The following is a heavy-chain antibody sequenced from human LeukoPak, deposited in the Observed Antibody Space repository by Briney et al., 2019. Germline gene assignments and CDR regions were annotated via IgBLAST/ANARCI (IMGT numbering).Heavy chain of an antibody. CDR2: ISYDGSNK. Sequence: GGSPRLSCAASGFTFSSYAMHWVRQAPGKGLEWVAVISYDGSNKYYADSVKGRFTISRDNSKNTLYLQMNSLRAEDTAVYYCARPLYSSGWGSDYWGQGTLVTVSS. J-gene: IGHJ4*02. D-gene: IGHD6-19*01. CDR1: GFTFSSYA. V-gene: IGHV3-30-3*01. CDR3: ARPLYSSGWGSDY.